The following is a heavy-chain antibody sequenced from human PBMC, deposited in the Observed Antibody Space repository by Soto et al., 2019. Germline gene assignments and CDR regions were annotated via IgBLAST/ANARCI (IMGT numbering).Heavy chain of an antibody. CDR3: ARERLGLGGAFDI. D-gene: IGHD3-16*01. CDR1: GYTFTGYY. V-gene: IGHV1-2*04. J-gene: IGHJ3*02. CDR2: INPNSGGT. Sequence: ASVKVSCKASGYTFTGYYMHWVRQAPGQGLAWMGWINPNSGGTNYAQKFQGWVTMTRDTSISTAYMELSRLRSDDTAVYYCARERLGLGGAFDIWGQGTMVTVSS.